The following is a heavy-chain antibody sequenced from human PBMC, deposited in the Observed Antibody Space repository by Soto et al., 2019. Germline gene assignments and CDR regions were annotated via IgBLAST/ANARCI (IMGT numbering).Heavy chain of an antibody. CDR1: GGSISSGGYY. Sequence: SETLSLTXTVSGGSISSGGYYWSWIRQHPGKGLEWIGYIYYSGSTYYNPSLKSRVTISVDTSKNRFSLKLSSVTAADTAVYYCARENYYDSSGYYYALRVFDYWGQGTLVTVSS. J-gene: IGHJ4*02. CDR3: ARENYYDSSGYYYALRVFDY. D-gene: IGHD3-22*01. V-gene: IGHV4-31*02. CDR2: IYYSGST.